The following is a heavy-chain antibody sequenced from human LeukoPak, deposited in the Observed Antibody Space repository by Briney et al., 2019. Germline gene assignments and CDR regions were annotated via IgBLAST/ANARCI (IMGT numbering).Heavy chain of an antibody. Sequence: GGSLRLSCAASGLTFGTYAMTWVRQAPGKGLEWVSTIGGSGVITYYADSVKGRFTISRDNSKKTMYLQMNSLRAEDTALYHCAKDRPYDYDSSGYVAFDIWGQGTMVTVS. J-gene: IGHJ3*02. CDR1: GLTFGTYA. V-gene: IGHV3-23*01. D-gene: IGHD3-22*01. CDR2: IGGSGVIT. CDR3: AKDRPYDYDSSGYVAFDI.